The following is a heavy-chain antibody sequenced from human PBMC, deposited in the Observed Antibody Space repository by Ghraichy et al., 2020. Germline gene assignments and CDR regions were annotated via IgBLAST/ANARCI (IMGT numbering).Heavy chain of an antibody. CDR1: GGSISSSNW. CDR3: ARAEASSSGWSDKD. CDR2: IYHSGST. J-gene: IGHJ4*02. D-gene: IGHD6-19*01. V-gene: IGHV4-4*02. Sequence: SETLSLTCAVSGGSISSSNWWSWVRQPPGKGLEWIGEIYHSGSTNYNPSLKSRVTISVDKSKNQFSLKLSSVTAADTAVYYCARAEASSSGWSDKDWGQGTLVTVSS.